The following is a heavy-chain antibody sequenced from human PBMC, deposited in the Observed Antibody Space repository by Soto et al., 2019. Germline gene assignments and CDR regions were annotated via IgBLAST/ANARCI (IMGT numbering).Heavy chain of an antibody. Sequence: GGSLRLSCATSGFTFSSYAMVWVRQAAEKGLEWVASISNNGDTAYYADSVKGRFTISRGNSENTLYLQMNGLRADDTALYFCAKSRDFIGAIVALLDSWGQGTQVTVSS. V-gene: IGHV3-23*01. CDR2: ISNNGDTA. J-gene: IGHJ4*02. CDR3: AKSRDFIGAIVALLDS. CDR1: GFTFSSYA. D-gene: IGHD3-16*02.